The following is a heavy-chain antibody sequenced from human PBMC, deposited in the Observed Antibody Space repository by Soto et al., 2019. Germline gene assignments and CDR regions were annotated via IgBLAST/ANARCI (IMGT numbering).Heavy chain of an antibody. CDR2: IIPLFDAT. V-gene: IGHV1-69*06. CDR1: GGTFTTYD. Sequence: QVQLVQSGAEVRKPGSSVRVSCKASGGTFTTYDMSWVRQAPGQGLEWMGGIIPLFDATKYAQKFQGSVTITADKSTGTAYMGLSSLASEDTAMYYCARDRSSSWYNGTFYFDSWGQGTLVTVSS. J-gene: IGHJ4*02. D-gene: IGHD6-19*01. CDR3: ARDRSSSWYNGTFYFDS.